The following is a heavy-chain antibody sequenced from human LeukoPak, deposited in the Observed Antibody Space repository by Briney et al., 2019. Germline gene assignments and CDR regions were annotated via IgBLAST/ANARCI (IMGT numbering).Heavy chain of an antibody. CDR1: GGSFSGYY. D-gene: IGHD6-19*01. V-gene: IGHV4-34*01. Sequence: SETLSLTCAVYGGSFSGYYWSWIRQPPGKGLEWIGEINHSGSTNYNPSLKSRVTISVDTSKNQFSLKLSSVTAAYTAVYYCARLGSSGWFRSKNWFDPWGQGTLVTVSS. CDR3: ARLGSSGWFRSKNWFDP. J-gene: IGHJ5*02. CDR2: INHSGST.